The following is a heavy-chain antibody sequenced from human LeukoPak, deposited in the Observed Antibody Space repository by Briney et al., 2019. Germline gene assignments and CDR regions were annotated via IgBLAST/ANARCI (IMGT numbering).Heavy chain of an antibody. D-gene: IGHD5-18*01. CDR1: GGSISTYY. J-gene: IGHJ4*02. Sequence: PSETLSLTCTVSGGSISTYYWSWIRQPPRKGLEWIGYSDYSGSTSYNPSLKSRVTVSVDTSKNQFSLKLSSVTAADTAVYYCARDGSIQLDYWGQGTLVTVSS. CDR3: ARDGSIQLDY. CDR2: SDYSGST. V-gene: IGHV4-59*12.